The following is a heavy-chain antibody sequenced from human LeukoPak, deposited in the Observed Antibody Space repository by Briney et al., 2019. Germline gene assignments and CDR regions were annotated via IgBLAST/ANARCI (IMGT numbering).Heavy chain of an antibody. J-gene: IGHJ4*02. CDR2: IYYSGST. Sequence: PSETLSLTYTVSGGSISSYYWSWIRQPPGKGLEWIGYIYYSGSTNYNPSLKSRVTISVDTSKNQFSLKLSSVTAADTAVYYCARVGAVVFGSIDYWGQGTLVTVSS. CDR1: GGSISSYY. V-gene: IGHV4-59*12. D-gene: IGHD3-10*01. CDR3: ARVGAVVFGSIDY.